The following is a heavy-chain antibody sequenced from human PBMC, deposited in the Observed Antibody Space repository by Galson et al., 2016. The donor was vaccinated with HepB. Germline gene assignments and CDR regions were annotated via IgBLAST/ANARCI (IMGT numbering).Heavy chain of an antibody. V-gene: IGHV2-5*01. Sequence: PALVKPTQTLTLTCTFSGFSLSTSGVAVGWIRQPPGKALEWLALIHWNDAKRYNSSLQSRLTITKDTSKKQVVLTMSDMDPVETGTYFCANYFGFWSRYLEETFGYWGQGTLVTVS. J-gene: IGHJ4*02. CDR3: ANYFGFWSRYLEETFGY. D-gene: IGHD3-3*01. CDR2: IHWNDAK. CDR1: GFSLSTSGVA.